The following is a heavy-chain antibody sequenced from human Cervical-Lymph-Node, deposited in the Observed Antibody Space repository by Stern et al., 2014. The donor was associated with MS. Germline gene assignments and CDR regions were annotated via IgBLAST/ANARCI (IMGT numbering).Heavy chain of an antibody. CDR3: ARDLSSSLGGMDV. V-gene: IGHV1-69*04. J-gene: IGHJ6*02. CDR2: IIPLLGSA. CDR1: AGTFSNYS. Sequence: VQLVQSGAEVRKPGSSVKVSCKAPAGTFSNYSIAWVRQAPGQGLEWMGRIIPLLGSASYAQKFRGRVTFTSDKSTHTAYMDLNSLKSEDTAVYYCARDLSSSLGGMDVWGQGTTVTVSS. D-gene: IGHD6-6*01.